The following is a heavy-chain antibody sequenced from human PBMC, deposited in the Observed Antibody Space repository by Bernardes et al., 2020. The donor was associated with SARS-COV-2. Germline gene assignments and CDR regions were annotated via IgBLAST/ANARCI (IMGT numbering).Heavy chain of an antibody. Sequence: GGALILSCAASGFTFSSYAMTWVRQAPGTGLEWVSAITGSDGTTYYADSVKGRFTISRDNSKNTLYLQMNSLRAEDTAVYFCAKERRYNSAWYPIQFDYWGQGTLVTVSS. D-gene: IGHD6-19*01. CDR3: AKERRYNSAWYPIQFDY. CDR2: ITGSDGTT. V-gene: IGHV3-23*01. J-gene: IGHJ4*02. CDR1: GFTFSSYA.